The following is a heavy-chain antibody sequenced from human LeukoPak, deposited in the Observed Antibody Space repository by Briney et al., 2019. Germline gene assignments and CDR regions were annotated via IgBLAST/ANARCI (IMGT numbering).Heavy chain of an antibody. CDR1: GGSISRYY. CDR2: IYYSGST. CDR3: ARDWTSGWYFDY. J-gene: IGHJ4*02. V-gene: IGHV4-59*01. Sequence: SETLSLTCTVSGGSISRYYWSWIRQPPGKGREWIGYIYYSGSTNYNPSLKRRVTISVDTSKNQFSLKPSSVTAADTAVYYCARDWTSGWYFDYWGQGTLVTVSS. D-gene: IGHD6-19*01.